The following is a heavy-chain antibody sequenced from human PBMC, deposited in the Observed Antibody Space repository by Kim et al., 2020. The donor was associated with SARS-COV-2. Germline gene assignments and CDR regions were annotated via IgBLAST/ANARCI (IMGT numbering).Heavy chain of an antibody. V-gene: IGHV3-15*01. D-gene: IGHD3-22*01. CDR2: IKSKTDGGTT. J-gene: IGHJ4*02. Sequence: GGSLRLSCAASGFTFSNAWMSWVRQAPGKGLEWVGRIKSKTDGGTTDYAAPVKGRFTISRDDSKNTLYLQMNSLKTEDTAVYYCTTEPYYYDSSGYFHFDYWGQGTLVTVSS. CDR1: GFTFSNAW. CDR3: TTEPYYYDSSGYFHFDY.